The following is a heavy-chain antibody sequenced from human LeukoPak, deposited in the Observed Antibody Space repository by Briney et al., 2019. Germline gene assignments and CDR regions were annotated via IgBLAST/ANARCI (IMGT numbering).Heavy chain of an antibody. V-gene: IGHV3-30-3*01. J-gene: IGHJ4*02. CDR1: EFTFSSYA. CDR2: ISYDGSNK. CDR3: ARDPAHYYDSSGYYYDY. Sequence: TGGSLRLSCAASEFTFSSYAMHWVRQAPGKGLEWVAVISYDGSNKYYADSVKGRFTISRDNSKNTLYLQMNSLRAEDTAVYYCARDPAHYYDSSGYYYDYWGQGTLVTVSS. D-gene: IGHD3-22*01.